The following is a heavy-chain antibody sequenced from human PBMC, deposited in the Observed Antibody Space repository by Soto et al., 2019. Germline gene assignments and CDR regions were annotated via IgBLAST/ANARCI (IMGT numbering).Heavy chain of an antibody. Sequence: GGSLRLSCAASGFTFSSYGMHWVRQAPGKGLEWVAVIWYDGSNKYYADSMKGRFTISRDNSKNTLYLQMNSLRAEDTAVYYCARADPPYYFDYWGQGTLVTVSS. CDR3: ARADPPYYFDY. CDR1: GFTFSSYG. V-gene: IGHV3-33*01. CDR2: IWYDGSNK. J-gene: IGHJ4*02.